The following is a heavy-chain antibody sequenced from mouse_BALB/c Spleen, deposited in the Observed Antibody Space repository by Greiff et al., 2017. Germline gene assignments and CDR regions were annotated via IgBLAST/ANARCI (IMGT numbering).Heavy chain of an antibody. CDR3: AREGGNSDIDY. J-gene: IGHJ4*01. Sequence: QVQLQQPGAELVMPGASVKMSCKASGYTFTDYWMHWVKQRPGQGLEWIGAIDTSDSYTSYNQKFKGKATLTVDESSSTAYMQLSSLTSEDSAVYYCAREGGNSDIDYWGQGTSVTVSS. V-gene: IGHV1-69*01. CDR1: GYTFTDYW. CDR2: IDTSDSYT. D-gene: IGHD2-1*01.